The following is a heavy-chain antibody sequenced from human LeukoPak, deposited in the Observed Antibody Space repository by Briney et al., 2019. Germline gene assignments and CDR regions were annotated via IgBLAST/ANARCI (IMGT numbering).Heavy chain of an antibody. V-gene: IGHV1-2*02. D-gene: IGHD1-7*01. CDR2: INPNSGGT. CDR1: VYTFTGYY. J-gene: IGHJ4*02. Sequence: ASLKVSCKASVYTFTGYYIHWVRQAPGQGVEWMGWINPNSGGTNYAQKFQGRVTMTSDTSINTAYMELSRPTSDATAMYYCARAQFGRCELRADYWGQGTLVTVSS. CDR3: ARAQFGRCELRADY.